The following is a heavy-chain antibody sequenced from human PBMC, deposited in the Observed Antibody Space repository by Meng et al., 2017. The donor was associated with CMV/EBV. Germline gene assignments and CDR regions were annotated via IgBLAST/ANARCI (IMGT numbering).Heavy chain of an antibody. CDR1: VYTFTSYY. CDR3: ARDPTRNSSSWYGLNY. V-gene: IGHV1-46*01. CDR2: INPSGGST. J-gene: IGHJ4*02. D-gene: IGHD6-13*01. Sequence: ASVQVSCQASVYTFTSYYMHWVRQAPGQGLEWMGIINPSGGSTSYAQKFQGRVTMTRDTSTSTVYMELSSLRSEDTAVYYCARDPTRNSSSWYGLNYWGQGTLVTVSS.